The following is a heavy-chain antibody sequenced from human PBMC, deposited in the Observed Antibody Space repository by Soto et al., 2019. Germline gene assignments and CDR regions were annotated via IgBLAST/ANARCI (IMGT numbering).Heavy chain of an antibody. CDR2: IYPGDSDT. CDR1: GKAFTSFS. J-gene: IGHJ3*02. D-gene: IGHD3-22*01. Sequence: PXASLKISCKICGKAFTSFSVVWVRQMPGRGLEWMGNIYPGDSDTRYTPPFQGQVTISADKSTNTAYLQWHSLQASDTALYYCENQDDRGALEIWGQGTKVTASS. CDR3: ENQDDRGALEI. V-gene: IGHV5-51*01.